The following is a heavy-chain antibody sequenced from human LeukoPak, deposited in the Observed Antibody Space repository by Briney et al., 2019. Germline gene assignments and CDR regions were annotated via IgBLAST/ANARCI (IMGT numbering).Heavy chain of an antibody. D-gene: IGHD3-10*01. V-gene: IGHV3-23*01. CDR1: GFTFSSAT. CDR2: INSGGGTT. J-gene: IGHJ4*02. Sequence: GGSLRLSCGASGFTFSSATMSWLRQAPGKGLEWVSAINSGGGTTSAESVKGRFTISRDDSKNMLYLQMNSLRAEDTAVYYCAKGSDGAGSYRPFDYWGQGTLVTVSS. CDR3: AKGSDGAGSYRPFDY.